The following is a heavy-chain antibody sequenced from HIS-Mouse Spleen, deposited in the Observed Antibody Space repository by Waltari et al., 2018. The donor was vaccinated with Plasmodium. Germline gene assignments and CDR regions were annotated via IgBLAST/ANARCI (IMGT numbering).Heavy chain of an antibody. CDR1: GFPFSSYA. J-gene: IGHJ3*02. CDR3: ARDLGMAGAFDI. Sequence: QVQLVESGGGVVQPGRSLRLACAASGFPFSSYALPWGRQAPGNGLEWVAVISYDGSNKYYADSVKGRFTISRDNSKNTLYLQMNSLRAEDTAVYYCARDLGMAGAFDIWGQGTMVTVSS. V-gene: IGHV3-30*04. CDR2: ISYDGSNK. D-gene: IGHD1-26*01.